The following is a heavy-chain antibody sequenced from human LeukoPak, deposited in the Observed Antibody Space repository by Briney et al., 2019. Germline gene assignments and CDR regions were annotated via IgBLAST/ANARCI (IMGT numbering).Heavy chain of an antibody. V-gene: IGHV3-30-3*01. CDR2: ISYDGSNK. CDR3: ARAPPSAKGLYDY. CDR1: GFTFSSYA. Sequence: GRSLRLSCVASGFTFSSYAMHWVRQAPGKGLEWVAVISYDGSNKYYADSVKGRFTISRDNSKNTLYLQMNSLRAEDTAVYYCARAPPSAKGLYDYWGQGTLVTVSS. J-gene: IGHJ4*02. D-gene: IGHD2-15*01.